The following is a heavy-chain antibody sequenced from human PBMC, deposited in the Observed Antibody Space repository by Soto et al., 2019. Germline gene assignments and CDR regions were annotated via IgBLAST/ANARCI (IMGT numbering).Heavy chain of an antibody. CDR3: ASQRPEAHYFHY. J-gene: IGHJ4*02. Sequence: QVQLQESGPGLVKPSQTLSLTCTVSGGSISSGSYYWTWIRQQQGKGLEWIGYIYYSGSTYYNPSLKSRVTISVDTSKNQFSLKLSSVTAADTAVYNCASQRPEAHYFHYLGQGTLVTVSS. D-gene: IGHD6-25*01. CDR2: IYYSGST. CDR1: GGSISSGSYY. V-gene: IGHV4-31*03.